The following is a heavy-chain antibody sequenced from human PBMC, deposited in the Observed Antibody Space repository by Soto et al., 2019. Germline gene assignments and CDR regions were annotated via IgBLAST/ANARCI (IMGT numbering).Heavy chain of an antibody. CDR3: ARYQWLAGYDY. CDR1: GFTFSSYD. D-gene: IGHD6-19*01. CDR2: IGTAGDT. J-gene: IGHJ4*02. Sequence: LRLSCAASGFTFSSYDMHWVRQATGKGLEWVSAIGTAGDTYYPGSVKGRFTISRENAKNSLYLQMNSLRAGDTAVYYCARYQWLAGYDYWGQGTLVTVSS. V-gene: IGHV3-13*01.